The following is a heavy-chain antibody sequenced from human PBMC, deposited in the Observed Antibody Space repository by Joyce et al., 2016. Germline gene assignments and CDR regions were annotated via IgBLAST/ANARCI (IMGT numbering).Heavy chain of an antibody. CDR1: GGSLSGYY. D-gene: IGHD3-10*01. J-gene: IGHJ1*01. CDR3: ARARRGIILARGEMGEYLQH. CDR2: VNDRGRT. V-gene: IGHV4-34*01. Sequence: QVQLQEWGAGLLKPSETLSLTCAVYGGSLSGYYWSWIRQAPGRGLEWIGEVNDRGRTNYNPSLKSRATTSMDTSKNQFALRLTTVTAADTAVYCCARARRGIILARGEMGEYLQHWGRGTVVIVSS.